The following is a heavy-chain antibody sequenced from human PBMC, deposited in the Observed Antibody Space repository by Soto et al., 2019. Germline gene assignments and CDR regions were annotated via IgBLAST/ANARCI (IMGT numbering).Heavy chain of an antibody. CDR2: IIPIFGTA. CDR3: ARSDIYDILTRNWFDP. CDR1: GGTFSSYA. V-gene: IGHV1-69*13. J-gene: IGHJ5*02. Sequence: SVKVSCKASGGTFSSYAISWVRQAPGQGLEWMGGIIPIFGTANYAQKFQGRVTITADESTSTAYMELSSLRSEDTAVYYCARSDIYDILTRNWFDPWGQGTLVTVSS. D-gene: IGHD3-9*01.